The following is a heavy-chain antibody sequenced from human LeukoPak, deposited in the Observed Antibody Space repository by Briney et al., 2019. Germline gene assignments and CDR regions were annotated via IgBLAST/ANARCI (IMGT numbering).Heavy chain of an antibody. D-gene: IGHD5-18*01. J-gene: IGHJ4*02. CDR1: GYTFTSYG. CDR2: ISAYNGNT. CDR3: AMWGDSYGLFAY. V-gene: IGHV1-18*01. Sequence: ASVKVSCKASGYTFTSYGISWVRQAPGQGLEWMGWISAYNGNTNYAQKLQGRVTMTTETSTTTAYMELRSLRSDDTAVYYCAMWGDSYGLFAYWGQGTLVTVSS.